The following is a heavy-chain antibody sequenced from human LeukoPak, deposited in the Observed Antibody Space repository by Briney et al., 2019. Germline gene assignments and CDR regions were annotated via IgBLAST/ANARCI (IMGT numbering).Heavy chain of an antibody. CDR2: INPSGGST. V-gene: IGHV1-46*01. Sequence: GASVKVSCKASGYTFTSYYMHWVRQAPGQGLEWMGIINPSGGSTGYAQKFQGRVTMTRNTSISTAYMELSSLRSEDTAVYYCARGRSIRPILRYFVGGYYYMDVWGKGTTVTISS. CDR3: ARGRSIRPILRYFVGGYYYMDV. J-gene: IGHJ6*03. CDR1: GYTFTSYY. D-gene: IGHD3-9*01.